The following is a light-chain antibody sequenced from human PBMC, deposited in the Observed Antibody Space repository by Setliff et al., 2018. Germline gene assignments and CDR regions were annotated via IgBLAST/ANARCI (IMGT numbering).Light chain of an antibody. CDR1: QSIGID. CDR3: QQYDNWPRT. CDR2: GAS. Sequence: EIVMTQSPATLSVSPGERATLSCRASQSIGIDLAWYQQKPGQAPRLLIYGASTWATGIPARFSGSGSGTEFTLTISSMQSEDFAVYYCQQYDNWPRTVGQGTKVDIK. V-gene: IGKV3-15*01. J-gene: IGKJ1*01.